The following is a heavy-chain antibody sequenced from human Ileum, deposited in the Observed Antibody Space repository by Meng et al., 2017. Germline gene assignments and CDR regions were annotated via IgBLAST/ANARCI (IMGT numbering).Heavy chain of an antibody. D-gene: IGHD1-1*01. Sequence: LVGSSGSFLPAGRGLRPSCAPSGFTVSGLWMHGVRQAPGKVLVLVSRIKGDGSSTDYVDSVKGRFTITRDNAKNTLYLHLNSLRAEDTAVYYCARDFADGHYNVDFDYWGQGTLVTVSS. J-gene: IGHJ4*02. CDR3: ARDFADGHYNVDFDY. CDR2: IKGDGSST. V-gene: IGHV3-74*01. CDR1: GFTVSGLW.